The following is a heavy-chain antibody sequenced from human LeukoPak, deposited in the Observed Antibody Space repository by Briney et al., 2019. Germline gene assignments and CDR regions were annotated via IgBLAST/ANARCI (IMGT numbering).Heavy chain of an antibody. CDR1: GGSISSGSYY. CDR2: IYTSGST. J-gene: IGHJ4*02. CDR3: ARGPDGYYYDSSGWQFDY. D-gene: IGHD3-22*01. V-gene: IGHV4-61*02. Sequence: PSETLSLTCTVSGGSISSGSYYWSWTRQPAGKGLEWIGRIYTSGSTNYNPSLKSRVTISVDTSKNQFSLKLSSVTAADTAVYYCARGPDGYYYDSSGWQFDYWGQGTLVTVSS.